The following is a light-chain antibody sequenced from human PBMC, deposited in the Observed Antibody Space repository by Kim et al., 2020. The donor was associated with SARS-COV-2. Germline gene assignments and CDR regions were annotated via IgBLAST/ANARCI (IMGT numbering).Light chain of an antibody. CDR2: EDN. V-gene: IGLV6-57*02. Sequence: NFMLTQPHSVSGSPGKTVTISCTGSSGRIASNYVQWYQQRPGSAPTTVIYEDNQRPSGVPDRFSGSIDSSSNSASLTISGLKTEDEADYYCQSYDSSKPWVFGGGTKLTVL. CDR1: SGRIASNY. CDR3: QSYDSSKPWV. J-gene: IGLJ3*02.